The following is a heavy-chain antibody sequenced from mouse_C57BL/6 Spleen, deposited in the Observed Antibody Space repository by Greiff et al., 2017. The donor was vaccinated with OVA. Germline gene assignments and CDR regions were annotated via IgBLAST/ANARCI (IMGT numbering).Heavy chain of an antibody. J-gene: IGHJ1*03. CDR3: ARHGSSPGYFDV. Sequence: DVKLVESGGGLVKPGGSLKLSCAASGFTFSSYTMSWVRQTPEKRLEWVATISGGGGNTYYPDSVKGRFTISRDNAKNTLYLQMSSLRSEDTALYYCARHGSSPGYFDVWGTGTTVTVSS. CDR1: GFTFSSYT. D-gene: IGHD1-1*01. CDR2: ISGGGGNT. V-gene: IGHV5-9*01.